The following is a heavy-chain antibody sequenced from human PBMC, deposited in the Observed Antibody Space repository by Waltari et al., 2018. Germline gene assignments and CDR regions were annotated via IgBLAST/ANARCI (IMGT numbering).Heavy chain of an antibody. J-gene: IGHJ4*02. CDR1: GGSITSNY. V-gene: IGHV4-59*08. Sequence: QVQLQESGPGLVKPSETLSLTCTDSGGSITSNYWSWIRPPPGKALEWIGYISYSGSTNYDPALKSRVTMSVDTSKNQFSLKLSSVTAADTAVYYCARHKAGTTADHWGQGTLVTVSS. CDR3: ARHKAGTTADH. CDR2: ISYSGST. D-gene: IGHD1-7*01.